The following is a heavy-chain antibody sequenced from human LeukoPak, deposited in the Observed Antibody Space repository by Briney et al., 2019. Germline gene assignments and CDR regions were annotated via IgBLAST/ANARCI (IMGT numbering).Heavy chain of an antibody. J-gene: IGHJ4*02. CDR3: ARDLSGSYYY. Sequence: PSETLSLTCTVSGGSISSYYWSWIRQPPGKGLEWIGYIYYSGSTNYNPSLKSRVTISVDTSKNQFSLKLSSVTAADTAVYYCARDLSGSYYYWGQGTLVTVSS. CDR2: IYYSGST. V-gene: IGHV4-59*01. CDR1: GGSISSYY. D-gene: IGHD1-26*01.